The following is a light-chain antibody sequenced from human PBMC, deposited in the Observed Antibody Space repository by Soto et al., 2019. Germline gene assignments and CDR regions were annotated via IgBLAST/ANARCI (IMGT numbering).Light chain of an antibody. Sequence: DIQMTQSPSTLSASVGDRVTITCRASQSISSWLAWYQQKPGKAPKLLIYDASSLESGFPSRFSGSGSGTEFTLTITSLQPDDFATYYCQQYYSYSETFGQGTKLEIK. CDR1: QSISSW. CDR3: QQYYSYSET. V-gene: IGKV1-5*01. CDR2: DAS. J-gene: IGKJ1*01.